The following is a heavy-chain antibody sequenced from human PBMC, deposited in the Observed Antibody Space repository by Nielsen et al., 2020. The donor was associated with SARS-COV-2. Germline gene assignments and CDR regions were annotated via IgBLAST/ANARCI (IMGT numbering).Heavy chain of an antibody. CDR1: GFSFDDDG. D-gene: IGHD3-3*02. CDR2: INWNGGRT. V-gene: IGHV3-20*04. CDR3: AKQGGVLHFRSSFYPDF. Sequence: GGSLRLSCAASGFSFDDDGMSWVRQVPGRGLERVSGINWNGGRTGYADSVRGRFTISRDSPKNTVYLQMNSLRSEDTAVYFCAKQGGVLHFRSSFYPDFWGQGTLVTVSS. J-gene: IGHJ4*02.